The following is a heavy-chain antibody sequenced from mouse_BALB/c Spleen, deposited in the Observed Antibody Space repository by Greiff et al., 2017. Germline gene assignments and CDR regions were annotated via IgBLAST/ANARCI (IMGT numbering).Heavy chain of an antibody. J-gene: IGHJ3*01. CDR3: ARSGIWDPFAY. CDR2: ISSGSSTI. CDR1: GFTFSSFG. Sequence: EVNVVESGGGLVQPVGSRKLSCAASGFTFSSFGMHWVRQAPEKGLEWVAYISSGSSTIYYADTVKGRFTISRDNPKNTLFLQMTSLRSEDTAMYYCARSGIWDPFAYWGQGTLVTVSA. D-gene: IGHD4-1*01. V-gene: IGHV5-17*02.